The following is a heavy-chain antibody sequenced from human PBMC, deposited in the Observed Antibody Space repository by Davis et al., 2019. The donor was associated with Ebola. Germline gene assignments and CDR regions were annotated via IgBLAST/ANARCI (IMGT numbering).Heavy chain of an antibody. V-gene: IGHV4-59*01. CDR3: ARQGDYDY. CDR1: GGSISSYY. CDR2: IYYSGST. D-gene: IGHD4-17*01. Sequence: PGGSLRLSCTVSGGSISSYYWSWIRQPPGKGLEWIGYIYYSGSTNYNPSLKSRVTISVDTSKNQFSLKLSSVTAADTAVYYCARQGDYDYWGQGTLVTVSS. J-gene: IGHJ4*02.